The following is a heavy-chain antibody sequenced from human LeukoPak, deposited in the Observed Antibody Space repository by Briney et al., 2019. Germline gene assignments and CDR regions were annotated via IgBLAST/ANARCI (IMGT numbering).Heavy chain of an antibody. Sequence: ASVKVSRKASGYTFTGYYMHWVRQAPGQGLEWMGWINPNSGGTNYAQKFQGRVTMTRDTSISTAYMELSRLRSDDTAVYYCASEAYCSGGSCSAYFDYWGQGTLVTVSS. CDR3: ASEAYCSGGSCSAYFDY. CDR1: GYTFTGYY. V-gene: IGHV1-2*02. CDR2: INPNSGGT. J-gene: IGHJ4*02. D-gene: IGHD2-15*01.